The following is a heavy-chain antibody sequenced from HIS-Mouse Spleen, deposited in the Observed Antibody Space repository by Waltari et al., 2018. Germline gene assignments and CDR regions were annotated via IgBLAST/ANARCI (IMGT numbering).Heavy chain of an antibody. J-gene: IGHJ2*01. CDR2: IYYSGST. D-gene: IGHD6-13*01. Sequence: QLQLQESGPGLVKPSETLSLTCHVSGGSISSSSYYWGWIRQPPGKGLGWIGSIYYSGSTYYNPSLKSRVTISVDTSKNQFSLKLSAVTAADTAVYYCAREIPYSSSWYDWYFDLWGRGTLVTVSS. CDR1: GGSISSSSYY. CDR3: AREIPYSSSWYDWYFDL. V-gene: IGHV4-39*07.